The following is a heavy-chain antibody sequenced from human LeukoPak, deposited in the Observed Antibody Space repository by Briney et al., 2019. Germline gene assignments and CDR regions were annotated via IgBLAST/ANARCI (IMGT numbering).Heavy chain of an antibody. D-gene: IGHD3-3*01. Sequence: AASVKVSCKASGGTFSSYAISWVRQAPGQGLEWMGGIIPIFGTANYAQKSQGRVTITADESTSTAYMELSSLRSEDTAVYYCARDHYDFWSGYYKPNWFDPWGQGTLVTVSS. J-gene: IGHJ5*02. V-gene: IGHV1-69*13. CDR3: ARDHYDFWSGYYKPNWFDP. CDR2: IIPIFGTA. CDR1: GGTFSSYA.